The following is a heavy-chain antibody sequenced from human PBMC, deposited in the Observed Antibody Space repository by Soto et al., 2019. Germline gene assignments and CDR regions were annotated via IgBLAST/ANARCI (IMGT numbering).Heavy chain of an antibody. D-gene: IGHD6-6*01. V-gene: IGHV4-59*01. Sequence: SETLSLTCTVSGGSISSYYWSWIRQPPGKGLEWIGYIYDSGSTNYNLSLKSRVTISVDTSKNQFSLKLTSVTAADTAVYYCAAPPRYWGQGTLVTVSS. CDR1: GGSISSYY. J-gene: IGHJ4*02. CDR3: AAPPRY. CDR2: IYDSGST.